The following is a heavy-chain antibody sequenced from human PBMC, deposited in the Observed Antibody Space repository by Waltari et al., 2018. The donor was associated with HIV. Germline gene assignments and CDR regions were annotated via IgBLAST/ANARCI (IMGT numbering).Heavy chain of an antibody. D-gene: IGHD3-22*01. CDR3: ARTYHYDSSGPDAFDI. Sequence: EVQLVESGGGLVQPGGSLRLSCAASGFTFSDHYMDWVRQAPGKGLEWVGRTRNKANSYTTKYAASVKGRFTISRDDSKNSLYLQMNSLKTEDTAVYYCARTYHYDSSGPDAFDIWGQGTMVTVSS. J-gene: IGHJ3*02. V-gene: IGHV3-72*01. CDR1: GFTFSDHY. CDR2: TRNKANSYTT.